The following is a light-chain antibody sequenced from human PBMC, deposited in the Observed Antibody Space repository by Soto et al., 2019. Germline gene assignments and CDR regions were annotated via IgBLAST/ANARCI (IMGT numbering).Light chain of an antibody. V-gene: IGLV1-51*01. CDR3: GAWDDRPTLSV. Sequence: QSVLTQRPSVSAAPGQTVTNSFSGSSSNIGKYYVSWYQQLPGEAPKLLIYDSNKRPSGIPERFSASRSGTSATLGITGLQTGDEADYYCGAWDDRPTLSVFASGPK. J-gene: IGLJ1*01. CDR2: DSN. CDR1: SSNIGKYY.